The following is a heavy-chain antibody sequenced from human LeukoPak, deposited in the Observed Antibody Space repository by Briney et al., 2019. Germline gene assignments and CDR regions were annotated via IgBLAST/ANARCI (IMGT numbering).Heavy chain of an antibody. D-gene: IGHD2-2*01. CDR1: GGTFSSYT. J-gene: IGHJ4*02. Sequence: ASVKVSCKASGGTFSSYTISWVRQAPGRGLEWMGWINPNSGGTNYAQKFQGRVTMTRDTSISTAYMELSRLRSDDTAVYYCARELGVPPDCSSTSCYLDYWGQGTLVTVSS. V-gene: IGHV1-2*02. CDR3: ARELGVPPDCSSTSCYLDY. CDR2: INPNSGGT.